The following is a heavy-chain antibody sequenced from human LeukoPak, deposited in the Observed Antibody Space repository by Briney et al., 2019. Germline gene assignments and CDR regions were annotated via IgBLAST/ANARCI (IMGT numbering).Heavy chain of an antibody. CDR2: MYHSGST. CDR1: GYSISSGYY. V-gene: IGHV4-38-2*02. J-gene: IGHJ3*02. CDR3: ARGLRDAFDI. Sequence: SETLSLPCTVSGYSISSGYYWGWIRQPPGKGLEWIGSMYHSGSTYYNPSLKSRVTISVDTSKNQFSLKLSSVTAADTAVYYCARGLRDAFDIWGQGTMVTVSS.